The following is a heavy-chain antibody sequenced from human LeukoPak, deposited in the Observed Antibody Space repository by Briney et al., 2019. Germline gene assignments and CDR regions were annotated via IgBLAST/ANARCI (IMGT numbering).Heavy chain of an antibody. CDR3: ARGHFYDFWSGYSPYYYYGMDV. D-gene: IGHD3-3*01. CDR2: IYPSGST. CDR1: GVSISRYY. Sequence: SETLSLTCTVSGVSISRYYWSWIRQPAGKGLEWLGRIYPSGSTNYNPSLKSRVAMSVDASKKQFSLELRSVTAADTAVYYCARGHFYDFWSGYSPYYYYGMDVWGQGTTVTVSS. V-gene: IGHV4-4*07. J-gene: IGHJ6*02.